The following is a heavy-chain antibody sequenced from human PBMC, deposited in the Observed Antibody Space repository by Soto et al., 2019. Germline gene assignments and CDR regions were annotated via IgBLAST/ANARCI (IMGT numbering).Heavy chain of an antibody. Sequence: PGGSLRLSCSGSGFTVSSFGMHSVRQAPGKGLEHVSTLSSNGIGTYYADSVKGRFTFSRDTSKNTLYLQMSSLRTEDTAVYYCVKDMGQAAVGIRYPYGLDVWGLGTTVTVSS. V-gene: IGHV3-64D*06. D-gene: IGHD6-13*01. CDR3: VKDMGQAAVGIRYPYGLDV. CDR1: GFTVSSFG. J-gene: IGHJ6*02. CDR2: LSSNGIGT.